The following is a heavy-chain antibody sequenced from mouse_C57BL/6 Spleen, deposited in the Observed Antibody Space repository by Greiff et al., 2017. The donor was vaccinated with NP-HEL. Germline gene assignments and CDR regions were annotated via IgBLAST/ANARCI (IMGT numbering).Heavy chain of an antibody. CDR3: ARSAKSSSYYGSVYFDY. J-gene: IGHJ2*01. CDR2: IYPGDGDT. CDR1: GYAFSSYW. D-gene: IGHD1-1*01. Sequence: VQRVESGAELVKPGASVKISCKASGYAFSSYWMNWVKQRPGKGLEWIGQIYPGDGDTNYNGKFKGKATLTADKSSSTAYMQLSSLTSEDSAVYVCARSAKSSSYYGSVYFDYWGQGTTLTVSS. V-gene: IGHV1-80*01.